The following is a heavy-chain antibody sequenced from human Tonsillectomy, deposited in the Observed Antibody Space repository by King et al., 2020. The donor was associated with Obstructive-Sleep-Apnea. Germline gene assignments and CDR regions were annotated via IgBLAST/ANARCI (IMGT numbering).Heavy chain of an antibody. CDR3: ARAQRDCSGGSCYPYYFDY. J-gene: IGHJ4*02. Sequence: VQLQESGPGLVKPSQTLSLTCTVSGGSISSGGYYWRWIRQHPGKGLEWIGYIYYSGSTYYNPSLKSRVTISVDTSKNQFSLKLSSVTAADTAVYYCARAQRDCSGGSCYPYYFDYWGQGTLVTVSS. D-gene: IGHD2-15*01. CDR2: IYYSGST. V-gene: IGHV4-31*03. CDR1: GGSISSGGYY.